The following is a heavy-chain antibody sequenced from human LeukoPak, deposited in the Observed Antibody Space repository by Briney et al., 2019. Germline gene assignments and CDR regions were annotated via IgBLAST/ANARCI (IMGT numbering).Heavy chain of an antibody. D-gene: IGHD6-13*01. J-gene: IGHJ4*02. Sequence: ASVKVSCKASGYTFTSYDINWVRQATGQGLEWMGWMNPNSGNTGYAQKFQGRVTMTRNTSISTAYMELSSLRSEDTAVYYCARGISSNWLMGDYWCQGTLVTVSS. CDR2: MNPNSGNT. CDR1: GYTFTSYD. V-gene: IGHV1-8*01. CDR3: ARGISSNWLMGDY.